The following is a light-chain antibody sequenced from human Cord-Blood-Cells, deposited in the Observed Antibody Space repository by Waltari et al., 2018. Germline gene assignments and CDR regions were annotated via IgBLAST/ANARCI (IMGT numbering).Light chain of an antibody. V-gene: IGLV2-23*01. Sequence: QSALTRPASVSGSPGQSITIPCTGTSSDVGSYNLVSWYQQHPGKAPKLMIYEGSKRPSGVSNRFSGSKSGNTASLTIFGLQAEDEADYYCCSYAGSSTWVFGGGTKLTVL. J-gene: IGLJ3*02. CDR2: EGS. CDR3: CSYAGSSTWV. CDR1: SSDVGSYNL.